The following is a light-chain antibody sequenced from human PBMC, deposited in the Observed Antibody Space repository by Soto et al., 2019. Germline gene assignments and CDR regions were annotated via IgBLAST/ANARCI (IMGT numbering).Light chain of an antibody. J-gene: IGKJ1*01. Sequence: DIQLTQSPSFLSPSVRDRVTITCRASQGISTYLACYQQNPGKAPTLPIYAASTLQSGVPSRFSGSGSGTEFTLTISSIQPKYFATYYCQQLNTYPRTFGQATKVEIQ. V-gene: IGKV1-9*01. CDR3: QQLNTYPRT. CDR2: AAS. CDR1: QGISTY.